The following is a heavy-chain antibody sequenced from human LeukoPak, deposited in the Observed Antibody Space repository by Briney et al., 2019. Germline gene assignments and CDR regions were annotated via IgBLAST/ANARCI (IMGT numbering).Heavy chain of an antibody. CDR1: GGSISSGGYS. J-gene: IGHJ4*02. CDR2: IYHSGST. D-gene: IGHD4-17*01. V-gene: IGHV4-30-2*01. CDR3: ARDYGDYRFPF. Sequence: PSQTLSLTCAVSGGSISSGGYSWSWIRQPPGKGLEWIGYIYHSGSTYYNPSLKSRVTISVDASRNQFSLKLTSVTAADTAVYYCARDYGDYRFPFWGQGTLVTVSS.